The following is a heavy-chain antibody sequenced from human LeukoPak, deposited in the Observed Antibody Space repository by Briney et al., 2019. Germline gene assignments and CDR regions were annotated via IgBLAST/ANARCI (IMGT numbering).Heavy chain of an antibody. Sequence: GGSLRLSCAASGFTFSSSWMTWVRQAPGKGLEWVASIREDGSEKTSVDSVKGRFTISRDNAKNSLYLQMNSLRAEDTAVYYCATAYYFDYWGQGTLVTVSS. V-gene: IGHV3-7*01. CDR2: IREDGSEK. CDR1: GFTFSSSW. J-gene: IGHJ4*02. CDR3: ATAYYFDY.